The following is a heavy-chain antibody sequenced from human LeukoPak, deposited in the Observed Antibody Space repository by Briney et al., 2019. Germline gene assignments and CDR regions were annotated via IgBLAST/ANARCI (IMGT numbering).Heavy chain of an antibody. CDR3: ARDWEISHFDY. CDR1: GFTFSDYY. D-gene: IGHD1-26*01. CDR2: ISSSGSTI. Sequence: GGSRRLSCAASGFTFSDYYMSWIRQAPGKGLEWVSYISSSGSTIYYADSVKGRFTISRDNAKNSLYLQMNSLRAEDTAVYYCARDWEISHFDYWGQGTLVTVSS. J-gene: IGHJ4*02. V-gene: IGHV3-11*01.